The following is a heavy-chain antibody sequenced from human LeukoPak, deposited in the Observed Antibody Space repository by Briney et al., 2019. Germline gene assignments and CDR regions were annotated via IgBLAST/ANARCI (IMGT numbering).Heavy chain of an antibody. V-gene: IGHV3-7*01. J-gene: IGHJ4*02. CDR3: VKRGYYGSGSYYN. CDR2: IKQDGSEK. Sequence: GGSLRLSCAASGFTFSSYWMSWVRQAPGKGLEWVANIKQDGSEKYYVDSVKGRFTISRDNAKNSLYLQMNSLRAEDTAVYYCVKRGYYGSGSYYNWGQGTLVTVSS. D-gene: IGHD3-10*01. CDR1: GFTFSSYW.